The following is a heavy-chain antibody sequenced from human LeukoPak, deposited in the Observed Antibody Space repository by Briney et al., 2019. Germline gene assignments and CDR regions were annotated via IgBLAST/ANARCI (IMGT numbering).Heavy chain of an antibody. CDR3: AKRSSWYGFDY. Sequence: GGPLRLSCAASGFTFSTYAMTWVRQAPGKGLEWVSGINSNGDEVYYADSVGGRFTISRDNSKNTLYLQMNSLRVEDTAVYYCAKRSSWYGFDYWGQGTLVTVSS. D-gene: IGHD6-13*01. CDR2: INSNGDEV. J-gene: IGHJ4*02. V-gene: IGHV3-23*01. CDR1: GFTFSTYA.